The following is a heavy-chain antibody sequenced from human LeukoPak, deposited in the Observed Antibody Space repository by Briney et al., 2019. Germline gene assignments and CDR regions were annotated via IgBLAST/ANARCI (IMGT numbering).Heavy chain of an antibody. CDR3: AKDSDSRYDFWSVLNWFDP. CDR1: GFTFSSYA. Sequence: PGGSLRLSCAASGFTFSSYAMSWVRQAPGKGLEWVSAISGSGGSTYYADSVKGRFTISRDNSKNTLYLQMNSLRAEDTAVYYCAKDSDSRYDFWSVLNWFDPWGQGTLVTVSS. CDR2: ISGSGGST. D-gene: IGHD3-3*01. V-gene: IGHV3-23*01. J-gene: IGHJ5*02.